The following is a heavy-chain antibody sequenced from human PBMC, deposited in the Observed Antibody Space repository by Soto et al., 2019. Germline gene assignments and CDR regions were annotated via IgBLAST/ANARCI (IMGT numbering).Heavy chain of an antibody. D-gene: IGHD2-21*01. J-gene: IGHJ4*02. CDR1: GFTFSSYG. CDR3: ARGGLSDYFDY. CDR2: IWYDGSNK. Sequence: GGSLRLSCAASGFTFSSYGMHWVRQAPGKGLEWVAVIWYDGSNKYYADSVKGRFTISRDNSKNTLYLQMNSLRAEDTAVYYCARGGLSDYFDYWGQGTLVTVAS. V-gene: IGHV3-33*01.